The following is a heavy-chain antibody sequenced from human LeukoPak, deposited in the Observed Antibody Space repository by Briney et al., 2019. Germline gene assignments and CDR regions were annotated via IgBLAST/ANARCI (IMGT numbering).Heavy chain of an antibody. Sequence: SETLSLTCAVSGYSISSGYYWGWIRQPPGKGLEWIGSIYHSGSTYYNPSLKSRVTISVDTSKNQFSLKLSSVTAADTAVYYCARDLFDDLDVWGKGTTVTVSS. V-gene: IGHV4-38-2*02. CDR3: ARDLFDDLDV. D-gene: IGHD3-3*01. CDR1: GYSISSGYY. J-gene: IGHJ6*04. CDR2: IYHSGST.